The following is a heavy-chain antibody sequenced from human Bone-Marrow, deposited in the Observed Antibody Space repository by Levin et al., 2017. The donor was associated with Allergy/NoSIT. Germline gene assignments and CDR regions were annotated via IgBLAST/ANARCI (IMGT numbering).Heavy chain of an antibody. D-gene: IGHD6-19*01. V-gene: IGHV3-21*01. CDR3: VGEQWLARRLDY. CDR2: ISGTSDYT. CDR1: GFPFTFSTYI. Sequence: GGSLRLSCAASGFPFTFSTYIMNWVRQAPGKGLEWVATISGTSDYTYYADSVKGRFTIARDNADKSSYLQMNSLRPEDTAVYYCVGEQWLARRLDYWGQGTLVTVSS. J-gene: IGHJ4*02.